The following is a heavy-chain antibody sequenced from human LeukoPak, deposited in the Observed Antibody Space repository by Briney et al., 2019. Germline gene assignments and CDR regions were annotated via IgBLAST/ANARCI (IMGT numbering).Heavy chain of an antibody. CDR1: GGSISSFY. D-gene: IGHD4-23*01. V-gene: IGHV4-59*01. J-gene: IGHJ4*02. Sequence: SETLSLTCSVSGGSISSFYWSWIRQPPGKGLEWIGYTYYNGNTKYNPSLKSRVTISVDTSKNQFSLRVSSVSAADTAVYYCARDYGGKFDYWGQGTLVTVSS. CDR2: TYYNGNT. CDR3: ARDYGGKFDY.